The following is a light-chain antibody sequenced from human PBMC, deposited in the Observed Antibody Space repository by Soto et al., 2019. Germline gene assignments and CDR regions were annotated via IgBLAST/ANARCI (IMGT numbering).Light chain of an antibody. J-gene: IGKJ5*01. CDR3: KQYNNWPWT. V-gene: IGKV3-15*01. Sequence: EIVLTQSPGTLSLSPGERATLSCRASQSVRSSLAWYQQKPGQAPRLFIYDASTWATGIPARFSGSGSGTEFTLTISTLQSEDFAVYYCKQYNNWPWTFGQGTRLEIK. CDR2: DAS. CDR1: QSVRSS.